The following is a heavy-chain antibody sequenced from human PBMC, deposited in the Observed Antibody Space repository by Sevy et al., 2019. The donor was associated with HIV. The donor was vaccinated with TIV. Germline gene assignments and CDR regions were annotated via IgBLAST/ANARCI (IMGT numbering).Heavy chain of an antibody. Sequence: ASVKVSCKASGYTFTRYGISWVRQAPGQGLEWMGWISGNNDYTNYAQKIQGRVTMTTDTSMSVAYMELRSLRSDDTAVYYCARDRNNYDSSGYPKGMDVWGQGTTVTVSS. J-gene: IGHJ6*02. V-gene: IGHV1-18*01. CDR1: GYTFTRYG. D-gene: IGHD3-22*01. CDR3: ARDRNNYDSSGYPKGMDV. CDR2: ISGNNDYT.